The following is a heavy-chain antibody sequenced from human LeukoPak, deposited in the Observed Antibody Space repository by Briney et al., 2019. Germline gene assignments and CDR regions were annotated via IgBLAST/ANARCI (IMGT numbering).Heavy chain of an antibody. J-gene: IGHJ5*02. CDR1: GFTFSSYG. Sequence: GGSLRLSCAASGFTFSSYGMHWVRQAPGKGLEWVAFIRYDGSNKYYADSVKGRFTISRDNSKNTLYLQMNILRAEDTAVYYFAKVRYCSSTSCYIGEFDPWAQGTLVTVSS. CDR3: AKVRYCSSTSCYIGEFDP. CDR2: IRYDGSNK. D-gene: IGHD2-2*02. V-gene: IGHV3-30*02.